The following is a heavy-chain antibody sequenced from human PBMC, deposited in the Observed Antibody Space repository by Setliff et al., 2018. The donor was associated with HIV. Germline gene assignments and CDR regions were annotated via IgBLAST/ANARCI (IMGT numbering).Heavy chain of an antibody. J-gene: IGHJ4*02. Sequence: ASVKVSCKASGYIFTSYGISWVRRAPGQGLEWMGWISGNNGKTNYAQNFQGRVTVTTDTSTSTVYMELRSLRSDDTAVYYCARGASGEYYFDYWGQGTPVTVSS. CDR2: ISGNNGKT. D-gene: IGHD3-10*01. V-gene: IGHV1-18*01. CDR3: ARGASGEYYFDY. CDR1: GYIFTSYG.